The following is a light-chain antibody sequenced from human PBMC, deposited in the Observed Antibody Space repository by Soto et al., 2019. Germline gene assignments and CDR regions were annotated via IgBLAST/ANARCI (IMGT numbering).Light chain of an antibody. CDR1: QSVSSD. J-gene: IGKJ2*01. V-gene: IGKV3-15*01. Sequence: ETVMTQSPATLSVSPGERATLSCRASQSVSSDLAWYQQTPGQAPRLLIYGASTRATGFPARFSGSGSGTEFTLTISSLQSEDFAVYYCQQYNNWPRTFGQGTKLEIK. CDR2: GAS. CDR3: QQYNNWPRT.